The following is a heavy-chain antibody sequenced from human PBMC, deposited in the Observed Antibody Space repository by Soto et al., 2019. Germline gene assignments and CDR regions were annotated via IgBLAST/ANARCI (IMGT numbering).Heavy chain of an antibody. D-gene: IGHD2-2*01. CDR2: ITTYNGNT. CDR1: GYTFTNYG. CDR3: ATFLQLRPLGY. J-gene: IGHJ4*02. V-gene: IGHV1-18*01. Sequence: QVQLVQSGGEVKKPGASVNVSCKTSGYTFTNYGISWVRQAPGQGLEFMGWITTYNGNTNYAQKFQDRVTMTRDTATSTAYMELRSLRPDDTAMYYCATFLQLRPLGYWGQGTLVTVSS.